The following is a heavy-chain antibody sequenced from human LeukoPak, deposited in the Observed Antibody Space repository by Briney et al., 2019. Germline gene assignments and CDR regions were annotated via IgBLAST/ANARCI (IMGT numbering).Heavy chain of an antibody. CDR3: ARDYDSSGPQKNFFDF. CDR1: GDTFSSYG. J-gene: IGHJ4*02. D-gene: IGHD3-22*01. CDR2: IIPIFGKT. Sequence: SVKVSCKASGDTFSSYGISWVRQAPGQGLEWMGGIIPIFGKTNYAQKFQGRVTITADESTSTAYLEVNSLTSADTAMYYCARDYDSSGPQKNFFDFWGQGTLVTVSS. V-gene: IGHV1-69*13.